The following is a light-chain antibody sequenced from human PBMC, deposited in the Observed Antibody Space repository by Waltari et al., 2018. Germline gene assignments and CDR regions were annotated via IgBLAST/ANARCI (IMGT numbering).Light chain of an antibody. J-gene: IGKJ5*01. Sequence: EIVMTQSPANLSVSPGERATLSCRASQSVSSNLAWYQQKPGQTPRLLIYEASTSPTGIPARFSGSGSGTEFTLSISSLQSEDVAVYYCQQYNTWPPITFGQCTRLEIK. CDR3: QQYNTWPPIT. V-gene: IGKV3-15*01. CDR2: EAS. CDR1: QSVSSN.